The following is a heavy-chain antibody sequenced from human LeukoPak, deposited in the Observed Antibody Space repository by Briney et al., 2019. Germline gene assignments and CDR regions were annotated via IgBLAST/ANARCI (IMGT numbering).Heavy chain of an antibody. J-gene: IGHJ4*02. CDR1: GFTFSSYW. V-gene: IGHV3-7*05. CDR3: ARDLRRIAVAGACDY. D-gene: IGHD6-19*01. Sequence: GGSLRLSCAASGFTFSSYWMCWVRQAPGKGVEWVANINHDGSEKYYVDSVKGRFTLSRDNAKNSLYLQMNSLRAEDTAVYYCARDLRRIAVAGACDYWGQGTLVTVSS. CDR2: INHDGSEK.